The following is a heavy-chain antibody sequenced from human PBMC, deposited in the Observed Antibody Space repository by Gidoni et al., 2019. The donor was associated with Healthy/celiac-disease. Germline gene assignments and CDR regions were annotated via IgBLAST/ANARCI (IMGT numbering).Heavy chain of an antibody. CDR1: GFTFSSYS. V-gene: IGHV3-48*01. D-gene: IGHD2-15*01. CDR2: ISSSSSTI. Sequence: EVQLVESGGGLVQPGGSLRLSCAASGFTFSSYSMNWVRQAPGKGLEWVSYISSSSSTIYYADSVKGRFTISRDNAKNSLYLQMSSLRAEDTAVYYCAADQGYEEFYYYGMDVWGQGTTVTVSS. CDR3: AADQGYEEFYYYGMDV. J-gene: IGHJ6*02.